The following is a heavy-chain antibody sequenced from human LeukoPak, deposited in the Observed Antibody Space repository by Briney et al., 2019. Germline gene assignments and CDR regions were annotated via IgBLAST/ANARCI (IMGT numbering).Heavy chain of an antibody. CDR1: RFTFSNYA. CDR2: IGGTADSA. CDR3: AKDSIAYNGVYDAFGI. D-gene: IGHD1-1*01. V-gene: IGHV3-23*01. Sequence: GGSLRLSCAASRFTFSNYAMSWVRQAPGKGLGWVSVIGGTADSAFYADSVKGRFTISRDNSKNTLYLQMNSLRAEDTAVYYCAKDSIAYNGVYDAFGIWGQGTVVTVSS. J-gene: IGHJ3*02.